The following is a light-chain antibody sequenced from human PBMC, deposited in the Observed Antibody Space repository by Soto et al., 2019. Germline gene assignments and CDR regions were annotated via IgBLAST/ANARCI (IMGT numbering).Light chain of an antibody. CDR1: HNIDTK. V-gene: IGKV3-15*01. J-gene: IGKJ5*01. CDR3: QQYNYWPPIT. CDR2: GAS. Sequence: EVLMTQAPATMSLSPGDRATLSCRASHNIDTKLSWYQQKPGQPPRLLIYGASTRAADIPARFSGGGSGTEFTLTITSLQSDDFALYFCQQYNYWPPITFGQGTRLEIK.